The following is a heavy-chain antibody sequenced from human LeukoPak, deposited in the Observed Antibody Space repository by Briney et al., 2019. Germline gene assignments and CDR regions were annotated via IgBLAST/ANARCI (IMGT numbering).Heavy chain of an antibody. CDR1: GGTFSSYA. V-gene: IGHV1-69*13. CDR2: IIPIFGTA. D-gene: IGHD6-19*01. CDR3: ARDWSRYSSGWHY. Sequence: ASVKVSCKASGGTFSSYAISWVRRAPGQGLEWMGGIIPIFGTANYAQKFQGRVTITADESTSTAYMELSSLRSEDTAVYYCARDWSRYSSGWHYWGQGTLVTVSS. J-gene: IGHJ4*02.